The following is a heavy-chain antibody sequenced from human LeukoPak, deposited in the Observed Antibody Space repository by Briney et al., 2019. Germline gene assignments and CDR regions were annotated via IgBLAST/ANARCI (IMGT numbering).Heavy chain of an antibody. CDR2: IIPIFGTA. Sequence: SVKVSCKASGGTFSSYAISWVRQAPGQGLEWIGGIIPIFGTANYAQKFQGRVTITADESTSTAYMELSSLRSEDTAVYYCAREVVVIATPGGYFDYWGQGTLVTVSS. CDR1: GGTFSSYA. J-gene: IGHJ4*02. D-gene: IGHD2-21*01. V-gene: IGHV1-69*13. CDR3: AREVVVIATPGGYFDY.